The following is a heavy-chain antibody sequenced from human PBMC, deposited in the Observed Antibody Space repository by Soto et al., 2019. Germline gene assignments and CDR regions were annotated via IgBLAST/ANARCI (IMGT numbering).Heavy chain of an antibody. J-gene: IGHJ6*02. CDR2: IDPSDSYT. D-gene: IGHD6-13*01. CDR3: ARHVRQPRMDV. Sequence: GESLKIAGKGSGYSFTIYCISWVLQMPGKGLEWMGRIDPSDSYTNYSPSFQGHVTISADKSISTAYLQWSSLKASDTAMYYCARHVRQPRMDVWGQGTTVTVSS. V-gene: IGHV5-10-1*01. CDR1: GYSFTIYC.